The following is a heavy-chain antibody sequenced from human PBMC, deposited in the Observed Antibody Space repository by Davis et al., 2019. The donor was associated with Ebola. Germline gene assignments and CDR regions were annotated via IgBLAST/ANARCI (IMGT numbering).Heavy chain of an antibody. D-gene: IGHD6-13*01. V-gene: IGHV3-30-3*01. J-gene: IGHJ6*02. CDR3: ARPIAAAGTWYYYYGMDV. CDR2: ISYDGSNK. Sequence: GGSLRLSCAASGFTFSSYAMHWVRQAPGKGLEWVAVISYDGSNKYYADSVKGRFTISRDNSKNTLYLQMNSLRAEDTAVYYCARPIAAAGTWYYYYGMDVWGQGTTVTVSS. CDR1: GFTFSSYA.